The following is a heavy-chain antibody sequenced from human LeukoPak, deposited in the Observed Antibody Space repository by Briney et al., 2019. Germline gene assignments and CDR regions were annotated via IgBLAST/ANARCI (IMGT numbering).Heavy chain of an antibody. CDR2: IKSKTDGGTT. J-gene: IGHJ4*02. Sequence: PGGSLRLSCAASGFTFSNAWMSWVRQAPGKGLEWVGRIKSKTDGGTTDYPAPVKGRFTISRDDSKNTLYLQMHSLKTEDTAVYYCTTDPELGYCSGGSCYPDYFDYWGQGTLVTVSS. D-gene: IGHD2-15*01. CDR1: GFTFSNAW. CDR3: TTDPELGYCSGGSCYPDYFDY. V-gene: IGHV3-15*01.